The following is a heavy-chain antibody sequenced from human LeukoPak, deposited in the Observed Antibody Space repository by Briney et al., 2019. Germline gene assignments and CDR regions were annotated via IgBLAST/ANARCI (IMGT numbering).Heavy chain of an antibody. CDR2: ISYDGSNK. CDR1: GFTFSNYA. V-gene: IGHV3-30-3*01. CDR3: ARGEKGSYFDY. J-gene: IGHJ4*02. Sequence: PGGSLRLSCAASGFTFSNYAVHWVRQAPGKGLEWVAVISYDGSNKYYADSVKGRFTISRDNSKNTLYLQMNSLRAEDTAVYYCARGEKGSYFDYWGQGTLVTVSS. D-gene: IGHD3-10*01.